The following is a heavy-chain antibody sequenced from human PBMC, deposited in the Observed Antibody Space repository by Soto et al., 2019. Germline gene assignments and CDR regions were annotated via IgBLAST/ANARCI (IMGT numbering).Heavy chain of an antibody. J-gene: IGHJ4*02. V-gene: IGHV3-74*01. D-gene: IGHD3-16*01. Sequence: EVQLVESGGDSVQPGGSLRLSCAASGFTFSTYWMHWVRQAPGEGLLWVSRIKGDESTTSSADSVKGRFTISRDNAKNTVYLHMHSLRADDTAVYYCARGAFHNYYVDYWGQGTLVTVSS. CDR3: ARGAFHNYYVDY. CDR1: GFTFSTYW. CDR2: IKGDESTT.